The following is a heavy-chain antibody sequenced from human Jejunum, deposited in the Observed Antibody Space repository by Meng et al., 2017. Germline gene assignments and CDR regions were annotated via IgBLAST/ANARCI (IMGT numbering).Heavy chain of an antibody. CDR3: ARGELLWYY. V-gene: IGHV4-30-4*01. CDR1: WDSHSSGEYF. Sequence: QVHPPAAGPGLVEPAQTLSLTRSVSWDSHSSGEYFGSWTRQPPGEGLEWIGYLAYRVSSFFNPSLKRRVTKSVDTSKNQFSLKLGSVTAADTGVDFCARGELLWYYWGQGTLVTVSS. D-gene: IGHD2-2*01. J-gene: IGHJ4*02. CDR2: LAYRVSS.